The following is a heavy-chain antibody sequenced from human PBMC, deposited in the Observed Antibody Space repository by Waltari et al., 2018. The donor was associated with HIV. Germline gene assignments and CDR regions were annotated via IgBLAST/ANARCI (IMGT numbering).Heavy chain of an antibody. CDR3: TKGGGKSPGLSV. J-gene: IGHJ6*02. CDR2: IRSKAYGETA. CDR1: GFIFSHYP. V-gene: IGHV3-49*03. D-gene: IGHD3-16*01. Sequence: HLVQSGGGFTQPGRSLRLSCAASGFIFSHYPRSWFRQAPGKGLEWVGFIRSKAYGETAEYAAALEGRFTISRDDSRGIGYLQMDGLKIEDTGVYYCTKGGGKSPGLSVWGQGTTVTVSS.